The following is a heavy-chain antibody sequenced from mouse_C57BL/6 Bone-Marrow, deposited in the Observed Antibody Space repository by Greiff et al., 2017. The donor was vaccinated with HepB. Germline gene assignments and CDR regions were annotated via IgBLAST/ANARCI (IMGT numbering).Heavy chain of an antibody. CDR1: GYTFTSYW. CDR2: IYPRSGNT. CDR3: ARGPLFAY. Sequence: QVQLQQPGAELVKPGASVKLSCKASGYTFTSYWMHWVKQRPGQGLEWIGEIYPRSGNTYYNEKFKGKATLTADKSSSTAYMELRSLTSEDSAVYFCARGPLFAYWGQETLVTDSA. V-gene: IGHV1-81*01. J-gene: IGHJ3*01. D-gene: IGHD6-1*01.